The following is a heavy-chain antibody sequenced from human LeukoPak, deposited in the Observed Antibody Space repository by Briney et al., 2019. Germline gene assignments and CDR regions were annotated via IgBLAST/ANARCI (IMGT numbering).Heavy chain of an antibody. CDR1: GFTFSSYW. V-gene: IGHV3-21*01. CDR2: ISSSSSYI. J-gene: IGHJ4*02. Sequence: PGGSLRLSCAASGFTFSSYWMSWVRQALGKGLEWVSSISSSSSYIYYADSVKGRFTISRDNAKNSLYLQMNSLRAEDTAVYYCARGAITFGGVIGRFDYWGQGTLVTVSS. CDR3: ARGAITFGGVIGRFDY. D-gene: IGHD3-16*02.